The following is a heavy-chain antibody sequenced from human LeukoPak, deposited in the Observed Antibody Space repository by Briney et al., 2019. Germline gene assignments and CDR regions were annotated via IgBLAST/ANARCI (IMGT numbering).Heavy chain of an antibody. J-gene: IGHJ5*02. CDR3: ARGLAAAAST. V-gene: IGHV4-34*01. CDR2: INHSGST. CDR1: GGSFSGYY. Sequence: SETLSLTCAVYGGSFSGYYWSWIRQPPGKGLEWIGEINHSGSTNYNPSLKSRVTISVDTSKNQFSLKLSSVTAADTAVYYCARGLAAAASTWGQGTPVTVSS. D-gene: IGHD6-13*01.